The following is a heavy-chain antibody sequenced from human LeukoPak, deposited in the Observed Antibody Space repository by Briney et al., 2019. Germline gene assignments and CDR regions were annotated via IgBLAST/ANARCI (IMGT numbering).Heavy chain of an antibody. V-gene: IGHV3-64*01. Sequence: GGSLRLSCAAAGFTFSNYAMHWDRQAPGKGLEYVSAISGNGDSTYYANSVKGRFTISRDNSKNTLYLQMGSLRDEDMAVYYCARRESFSYDYWGQGTLVTVSS. J-gene: IGHJ4*02. CDR3: ARRESFSYDY. CDR1: GFTFSNYA. CDR2: ISGNGDST.